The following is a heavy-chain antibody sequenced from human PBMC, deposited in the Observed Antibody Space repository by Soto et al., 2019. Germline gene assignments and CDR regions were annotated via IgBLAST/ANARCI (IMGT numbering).Heavy chain of an antibody. Sequence: GGSMRLSCAASGFTFSSYAMHWVRQAPGKGLEWVAVISYDGSNKYYADSVKGRFTISRDNSKNTLYLQMNSLRAEDTAVYYCASVRNEPPDAFDIWGQGTMVTVSS. CDR2: ISYDGSNK. V-gene: IGHV3-30-3*01. CDR3: ASVRNEPPDAFDI. J-gene: IGHJ3*02. CDR1: GFTFSSYA.